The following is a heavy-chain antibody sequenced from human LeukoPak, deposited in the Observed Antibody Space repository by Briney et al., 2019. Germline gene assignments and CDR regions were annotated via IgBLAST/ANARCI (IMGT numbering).Heavy chain of an antibody. CDR2: IYYSGST. V-gene: IGHV4-39*01. CDR3: ARHRPGDLDAFDI. D-gene: IGHD4-17*01. CDR1: GGSISSSSYY. J-gene: IGHJ3*02. Sequence: RASETLSLTCTVSGGSISSSSYYWGWIRQPPGKGLEWIGSIYYSGSTYYNPSLKSRVTISVDTSKNQFSLKLSSVTAADTAVYYCARHRPGDLDAFDIWGQGTMVTVSS.